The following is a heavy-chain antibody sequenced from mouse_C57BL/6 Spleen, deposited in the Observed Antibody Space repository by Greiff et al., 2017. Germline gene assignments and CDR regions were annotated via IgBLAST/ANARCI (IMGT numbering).Heavy chain of an antibody. Sequence: EVMLVESGGDLVKPGGSLKLSCAASGFTFSSYGMSWVRQTPDKRLEWVATISSGGSYTYYPDSVKGRFTISRDNAKNTLYLQMSSLKSEDTAMYYCARQAFITTARYFDVWGTGTTVTVSS. CDR2: ISSGGSYT. V-gene: IGHV5-6*01. CDR1: GFTFSSYG. CDR3: ARQAFITTARYFDV. J-gene: IGHJ1*03. D-gene: IGHD1-1*01.